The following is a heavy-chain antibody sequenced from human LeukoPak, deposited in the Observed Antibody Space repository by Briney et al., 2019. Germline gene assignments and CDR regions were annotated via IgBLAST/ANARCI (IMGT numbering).Heavy chain of an antibody. Sequence: GRSLRLSCAASGFTFSSYGMHWVRQAPGKGLEWVAVISYDGSNKYYADSVKGRFTISRDNSKNTLYLQMNSLRAEDTAVYYCAREGVYDFWSGYYRRSYGMDVWGQGTTVTVSS. CDR3: AREGVYDFWSGYYRRSYGMDV. CDR2: ISYDGSNK. J-gene: IGHJ6*02. D-gene: IGHD3-3*01. CDR1: GFTFSSYG. V-gene: IGHV3-30*03.